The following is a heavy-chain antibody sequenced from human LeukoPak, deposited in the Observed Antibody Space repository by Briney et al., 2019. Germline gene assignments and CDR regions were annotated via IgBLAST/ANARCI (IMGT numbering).Heavy chain of an antibody. Sequence: PGGSLRLSCAASGFTFSSYSMNWVRQAPGKGLEWVSSISSSSSYIYYADSVKGRFTISRDNAKNSLYLQMNSLRAEDTAVYYCAITIFGVVQPIPYYWGQGTLVTVSS. CDR1: GFTFSSYS. D-gene: IGHD3-3*01. CDR3: AITIFGVVQPIPYY. CDR2: ISSSSSYI. V-gene: IGHV3-21*01. J-gene: IGHJ4*02.